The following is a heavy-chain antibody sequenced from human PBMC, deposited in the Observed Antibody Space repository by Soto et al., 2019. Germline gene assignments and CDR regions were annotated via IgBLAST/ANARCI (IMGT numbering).Heavy chain of an antibody. J-gene: IGHJ1*01. Sequence: QVQLVQSGAEVKKPGSSVKVSCKASGGTFSSYAISWVRQAPGQGLEWMEGIIPICGTANDAQKFQDRVTITAEESTSTADMELSSLRSEDTAVYYCASSSDYYDSSGYGRWGQGTLVTVSS. CDR3: ASSSDYYDSSGYGR. CDR1: GGTFSSYA. V-gene: IGHV1-69*12. CDR2: IIPICGTA. D-gene: IGHD3-22*01.